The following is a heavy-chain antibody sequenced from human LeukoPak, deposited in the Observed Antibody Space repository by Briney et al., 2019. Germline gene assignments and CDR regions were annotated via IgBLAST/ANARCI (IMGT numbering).Heavy chain of an antibody. CDR2: IKEDGNVI. CDR3: ARDPGIAAAGTVGYFDS. D-gene: IGHD6-13*01. Sequence: GGSLRLSCAASAFTFSTYWMSWVRQAPGKGLEWVANIKEDGNVIHYLDSVKGRFTISRDNAKNLLYLQMNSLRAEDTAVYYCARDPGIAAAGTVGYFDSWGQGALVTVSS. CDR1: AFTFSTYW. V-gene: IGHV3-7*01. J-gene: IGHJ4*02.